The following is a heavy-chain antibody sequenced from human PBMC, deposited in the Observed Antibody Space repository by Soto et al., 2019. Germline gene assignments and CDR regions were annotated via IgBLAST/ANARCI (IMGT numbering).Heavy chain of an antibody. CDR2: ISYSGTT. CDR1: GGSFSSSGYY. Sequence: PSENLALTSTVSGGSFSSSGYYWSWIRQHPGRGLEWIGYISYSGTTNYTPTLKRRVTMSVDSSNNHFSLSLSAVTAAATAVYYCARAANSDSSDYAFDNWGQG. V-gene: IGHV4-31*03. D-gene: IGHD3-16*01. CDR3: ARAANSDSSDYAFDN. J-gene: IGHJ4*02.